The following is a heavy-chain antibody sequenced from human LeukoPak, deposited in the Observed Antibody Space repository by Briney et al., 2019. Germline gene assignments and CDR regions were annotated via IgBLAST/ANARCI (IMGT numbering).Heavy chain of an antibody. V-gene: IGHV3-23*01. Sequence: GGSLRLSCAASGLTFSSYAMSWVRQAPGKGLEWVSAISSSGGSTYYADSVKGRFTISRDNSKNTLYLQMNSLRAEDTAVYYCEAYDILTGYHYWGQGTLVTVSS. J-gene: IGHJ4*02. CDR1: GLTFSSYA. CDR3: EAYDILTGYHY. CDR2: ISSSGGST. D-gene: IGHD3-9*01.